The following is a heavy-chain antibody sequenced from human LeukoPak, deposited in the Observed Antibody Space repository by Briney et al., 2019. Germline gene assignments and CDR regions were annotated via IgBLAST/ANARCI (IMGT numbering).Heavy chain of an antibody. V-gene: IGHV4-39*01. CDR1: GGSISSSSAY. J-gene: IGHJ4*02. CDR2: IYYSKNT. CDR3: VSPRGFSYGYFDY. Sequence: SETLSLTCTVSGGSISSSSAYWGWIRQPPGKGLEWIGSIYYSKNTYYNPSLKSRVTISEDTSKNQFSLTLGSVSATDTAVYYCVSPRGFSYGYFDYWGQGTLVTVSS. D-gene: IGHD5-18*01.